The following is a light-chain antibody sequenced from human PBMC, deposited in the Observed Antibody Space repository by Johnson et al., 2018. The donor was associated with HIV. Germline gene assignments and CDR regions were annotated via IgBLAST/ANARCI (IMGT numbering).Light chain of an antibody. CDR1: SSNIGNKY. V-gene: IGLV1-51*02. J-gene: IGLJ1*01. Sequence: QSVLTQPPSVSAAPGQKVTISCSGSSSNIGNKYVSWYQQLPGTAPKLLIYENTKRPSGIHDRFSGAKSGTSATLGITGLQTGDEADYYCGTWDTSLSPGGVFGSGTKVTVL. CDR2: ENT. CDR3: GTWDTSLSPGGV.